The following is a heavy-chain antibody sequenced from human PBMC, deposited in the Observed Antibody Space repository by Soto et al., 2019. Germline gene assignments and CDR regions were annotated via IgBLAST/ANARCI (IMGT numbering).Heavy chain of an antibody. J-gene: IGHJ6*02. Sequence: EVQLVESGGGLVKPGGSLRLSCAASGFTFSSYSMNWVRQAPGKGLEWVSSISSSSSYIYYADSVKGRFTISRDNAKNSLYLQMNSLRAEDTAVYYCASPAIGGYDFSYYYYGMDVWGQGTTVTVSS. D-gene: IGHD5-12*01. V-gene: IGHV3-21*01. CDR3: ASPAIGGYDFSYYYYGMDV. CDR2: ISSSSSYI. CDR1: GFTFSSYS.